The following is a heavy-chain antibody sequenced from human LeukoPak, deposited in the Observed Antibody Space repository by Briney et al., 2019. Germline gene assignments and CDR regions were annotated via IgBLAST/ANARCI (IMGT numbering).Heavy chain of an antibody. CDR2: IYYSGST. V-gene: IGHV4-39*01. Sequence: PSETLSLTCTVSGGSIGSSSYYWGWIRQPPGKGLEWIATIYYSGSTYYNPSLKSRLTISVDTSKNQFSLKLSSVTAADTAVYYCARIWYSIYYHYYMDVWGKGTTVTVSS. J-gene: IGHJ6*03. CDR1: GGSIGSSSYY. CDR3: ARIWYSIYYHYYMDV. D-gene: IGHD1-26*01.